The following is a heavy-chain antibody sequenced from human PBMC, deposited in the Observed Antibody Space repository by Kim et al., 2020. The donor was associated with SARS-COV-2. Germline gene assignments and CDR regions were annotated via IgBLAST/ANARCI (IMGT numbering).Heavy chain of an antibody. Sequence: TRYFPSLKSLVTISLDTSKNQISLKMNSVTAADTAVYFCAGGEDGHDAFDIWGQGAMVTVSS. CDR2: T. V-gene: IGHV4-59*09. CDR3: AGGEDGHDAFDI. J-gene: IGHJ3*02. D-gene: IGHD2-15*01.